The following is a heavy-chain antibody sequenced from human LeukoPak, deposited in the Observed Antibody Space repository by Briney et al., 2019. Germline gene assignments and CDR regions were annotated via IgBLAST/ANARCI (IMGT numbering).Heavy chain of an antibody. CDR2: IYHSGST. D-gene: IGHD6-19*01. CDR1: GGSISSGGYS. Sequence: SETLSLTCAVSGGSISSGGYSWGWIRQPPGKGLEWIGYIYHSGSTYYNPSLKSRVTISVDRSKNQFSLKLSSVTAADTAVYYCARGGWLVGRGYWYFDLWGRGTLVTVSS. CDR3: ARGGWLVGRGYWYFDL. J-gene: IGHJ2*01. V-gene: IGHV4-30-2*01.